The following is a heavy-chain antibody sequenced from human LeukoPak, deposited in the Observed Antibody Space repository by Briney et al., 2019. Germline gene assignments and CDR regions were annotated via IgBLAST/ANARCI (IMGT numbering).Heavy chain of an antibody. CDR2: IRYDGSNK. D-gene: IGHD5-18*01. V-gene: IGHV3-30*02. CDR1: GFTFSSYG. J-gene: IGHJ4*02. Sequence: PGGSLRLSCAAPGFTFSSYGMHWVRQAPGKGLEWVAFIRYDGSNKYYADSVKGRFTISRDNSKNTLYLQMNSLRAEDTAVYYCAKERGTAMVTIDYWGQGTLVTVSS. CDR3: AKERGTAMVTIDY.